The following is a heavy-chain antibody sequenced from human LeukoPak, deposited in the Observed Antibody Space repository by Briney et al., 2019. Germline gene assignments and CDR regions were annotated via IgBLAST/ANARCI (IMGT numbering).Heavy chain of an antibody. CDR1: GYTFTGYY. CDR2: INPNSGGT. V-gene: IGHV1-2*02. J-gene: IGHJ6*03. CDR3: ARVSYSSSWYRILSHYYYYMDV. Sequence: ASVKVSCKASGYTFTGYYMHWVRQAPGQGLEWMGWINPNSGGTNYAQKFQGRVTMTRDTPISTAYMELSRLRSDDTAVYYCARVSYSSSWYRILSHYYYYMDVWGKGTTVTVSS. D-gene: IGHD6-13*01.